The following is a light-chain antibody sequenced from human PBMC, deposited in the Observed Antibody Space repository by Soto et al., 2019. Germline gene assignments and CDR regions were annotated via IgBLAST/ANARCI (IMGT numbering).Light chain of an antibody. CDR1: SRDVGSYNL. Sequence: QSVLTQAASVSGTPGQSITISCTVTSRDVGSYNLVSWYQQHPGKAPKLMIYEGSKRPSGVSNRFSGSKSGNTASLTISGLQAEDEADYYCCSYAGSSSYVFGTGTKV. CDR2: EGS. J-gene: IGLJ1*01. V-gene: IGLV2-23*01. CDR3: CSYAGSSSYV.